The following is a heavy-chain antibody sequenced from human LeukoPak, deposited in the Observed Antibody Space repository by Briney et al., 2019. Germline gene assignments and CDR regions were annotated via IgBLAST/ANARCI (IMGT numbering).Heavy chain of an antibody. V-gene: IGHV3-15*01. J-gene: IGHJ4*02. Sequence: GGTLRLSCAASEFPFSNYGMSWVRQAPGKGLEWVGRIKSKTDGGTTDYAAPVKGRFTISRDDSKNTLYLQMNSLKTEDTAVYYCTTENVLLWFGELLNFDYWGQGTLVTVSS. CDR3: TTENVLLWFGELLNFDY. CDR2: IKSKTDGGTT. D-gene: IGHD3-10*01. CDR1: EFPFSNYG.